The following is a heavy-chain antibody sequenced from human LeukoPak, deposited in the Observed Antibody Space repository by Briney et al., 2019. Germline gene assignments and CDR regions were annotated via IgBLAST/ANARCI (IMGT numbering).Heavy chain of an antibody. J-gene: IGHJ4*02. CDR3: ARHNLGEWLVTFDY. D-gene: IGHD6-19*01. V-gene: IGHV4-59*08. Sequence: SSETLSLTCTVSGGSIRRYYWSWIRQPPGKGLEGIGYIYYSGSTNYNPSLKSLVTISVDTSKNQFSLKLSSVTAADTAVYYCARHNLGEWLVTFDYWGQGTLVTVSS. CDR1: GGSIRRYY. CDR2: IYYSGST.